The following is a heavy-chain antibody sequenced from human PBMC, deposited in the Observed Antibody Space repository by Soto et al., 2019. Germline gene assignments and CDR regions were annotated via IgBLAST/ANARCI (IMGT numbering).Heavy chain of an antibody. V-gene: IGHV3-30-3*01. J-gene: IGHJ4*02. Sequence: QVQLVESGGGVVQPGRSLRLSCAASGFTFSSYAMHWVRQAPGKGLEWVAVISYDGSNKYYADSVKGRITISRDNSKNTLYLQMNSLRAEDTAVYYCATGGDVGRPFDYWGQGTLVTVSS. D-gene: IGHD2-21*01. CDR2: ISYDGSNK. CDR3: ATGGDVGRPFDY. CDR1: GFTFSSYA.